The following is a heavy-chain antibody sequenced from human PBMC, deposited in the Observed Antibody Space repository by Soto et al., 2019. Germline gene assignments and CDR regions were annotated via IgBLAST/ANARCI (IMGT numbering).Heavy chain of an antibody. J-gene: IGHJ4*02. Sequence: ASVKVSCKACGGTFSSYAISCVRQAPRQGLEWMGRIIHIFGTANYAQKFQGRVTITADESTRAAYMELSSQRSEDTAAYYCARGARSSWSAFDFWGQGTLVTVSS. CDR3: ARGARSSWSAFDF. V-gene: IGHV1-69*13. D-gene: IGHD6-13*01. CDR2: IIHIFGTA. CDR1: GGTFSSYA.